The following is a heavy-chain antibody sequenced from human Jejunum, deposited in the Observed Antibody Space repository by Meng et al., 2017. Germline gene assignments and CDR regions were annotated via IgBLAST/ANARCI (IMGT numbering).Heavy chain of an antibody. CDR3: ASYAATVTTLGVVWFDP. V-gene: IGHV4-4*02. D-gene: IGHD4-17*01. CDR2: ISNRGNT. Sequence: QGRRRQSGPVLWRPSGTLVLTCAVSGGSITSGHWWTWVRQSPGKGLVWIGEISNRGNTNYNPSLKSRVAISLDRSKNEFSLTVDSVTAADAAMYYCASYAATVTTLGVVWFDPWGQGTLVTVSS. CDR1: GGSITSGHW. J-gene: IGHJ5*02.